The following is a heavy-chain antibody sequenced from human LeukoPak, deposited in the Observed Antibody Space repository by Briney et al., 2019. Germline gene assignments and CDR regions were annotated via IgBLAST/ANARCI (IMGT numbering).Heavy chain of an antibody. CDR3: ARVMMYYYDTSGYYYGGPFDY. V-gene: IGHV4-39*07. CDR1: GVSISSSSFH. J-gene: IGHJ4*02. D-gene: IGHD3-22*01. CDR2: IYYSGST. Sequence: RASETLSLTCTVSGVSISSSSFHWGWVRQPPGKGLEWIGSIYYSGSTYYNPSLKSRVTISVDTSKNQFSLKLSSVTAADTAVYSCARVMMYYYDTSGYYYGGPFDYWGQGTLVTVSS.